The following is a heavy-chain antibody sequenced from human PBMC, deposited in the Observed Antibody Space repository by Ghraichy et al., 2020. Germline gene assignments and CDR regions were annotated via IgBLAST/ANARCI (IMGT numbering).Heavy chain of an antibody. J-gene: IGHJ4*02. D-gene: IGHD6-19*01. CDR3: AKDRMAGTYSYRKNHFDY. CDR1: GFTFSSYA. Sequence: GGSLRLSCAASGFTFSSYAMSWVRQAPGKGLEWVSAISGSGGSTYYADSVKGRFTISRDNSKNTLYLQMNSLRAEDTAVYYCAKDRMAGTYSYRKNHFDYWGQGTLVTVSS. CDR2: ISGSGGST. V-gene: IGHV3-23*01.